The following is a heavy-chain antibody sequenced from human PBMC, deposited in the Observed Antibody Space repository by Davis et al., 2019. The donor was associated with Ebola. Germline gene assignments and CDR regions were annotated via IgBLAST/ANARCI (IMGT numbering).Heavy chain of an antibody. CDR1: GDSVSSNSAA. D-gene: IGHD4-17*01. J-gene: IGHJ6*02. Sequence: SQTLSLTCAISGDSVSSNSAAWNWIRPSPSRGLEWLGRTYYRSKWYNDYAVSVKSRITINPDTSKNQFSLQLNSVTPEDTAVYYCARSYGDYEYYYDGMDVWGQGTTVTVSS. CDR3: ARSYGDYEYYYDGMDV. CDR2: TYYRSKWYN. V-gene: IGHV6-1*01.